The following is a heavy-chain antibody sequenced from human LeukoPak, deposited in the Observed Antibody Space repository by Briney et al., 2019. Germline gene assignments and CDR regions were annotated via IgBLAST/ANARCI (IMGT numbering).Heavy chain of an antibody. CDR1: GFTFRTYW. Sequence: GGSLRLSCTASGFTFRTYWVAWVRQAAGKGLEGVANINDNGKEKYYVDSVKGRFSISRDNAKNSVYLQMNSLRVEDTAIYYCATSVPGFGELLDSWGHGALVTVSS. D-gene: IGHD3-10*01. J-gene: IGHJ5*01. CDR2: INDNGKEK. V-gene: IGHV3-7*03. CDR3: ATSVPGFGELLDS.